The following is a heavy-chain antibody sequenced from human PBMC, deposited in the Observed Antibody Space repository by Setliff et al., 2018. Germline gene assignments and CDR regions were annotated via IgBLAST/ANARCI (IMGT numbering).Heavy chain of an antibody. CDR1: GGSISSHY. Sequence: SETLSLTCTVSGGSISSHYWNWIRQPAGEGLEWIGRIDISGTTDYNPSLKSRVTMSLDSSKNQFSLNLNSVTAADTAVYYCVKNPLTMPRGFFEYWGRGTLVTVSS. V-gene: IGHV4-4*07. D-gene: IGHD3-3*01. CDR2: IDISGTT. J-gene: IGHJ4*02. CDR3: VKNPLTMPRGFFEY.